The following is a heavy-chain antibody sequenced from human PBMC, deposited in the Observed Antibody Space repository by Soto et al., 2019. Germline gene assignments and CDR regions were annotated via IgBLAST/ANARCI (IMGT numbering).Heavy chain of an antibody. D-gene: IGHD6-13*01. CDR3: ATHIPEWQQLGGRFDT. CDR1: GFIVNSYW. Sequence: ESLTSSCWGSGFIVNSYWIGWVRQMPGKGLEWMGIIYPGDSDTRYSPSFQGQVTISADKSISTAYLQGRSMKASDAAMYYCATHIPEWQQLGGRFDTWGQGTLVTVSS. V-gene: IGHV5-51*01. CDR2: IYPGDSDT. J-gene: IGHJ5*02.